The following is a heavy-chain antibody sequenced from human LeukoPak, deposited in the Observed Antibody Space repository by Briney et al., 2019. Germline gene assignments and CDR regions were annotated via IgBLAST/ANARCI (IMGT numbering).Heavy chain of an antibody. J-gene: IGHJ4*02. CDR1: GFTFSDSE. V-gene: IGHV3-48*03. CDR3: ARDDNANGDLDYLDN. CDR2: ISFSGHSI. Sequence: GGSLRLSCVASGFTFSDSEMHWVRQAPGKGLQWVSFISFSGHSIYYADSVKGRFTISRDNAKNSLYLQMNSLRAEDTAVYYCARDDNANGDLDYLDNWGQGTLVTVSS. D-gene: IGHD4-17*01.